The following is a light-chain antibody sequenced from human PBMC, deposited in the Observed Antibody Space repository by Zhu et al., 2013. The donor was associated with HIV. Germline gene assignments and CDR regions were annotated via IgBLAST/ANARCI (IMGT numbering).Light chain of an antibody. CDR3: QHFSRVPFS. J-gene: IGKJ3*01. Sequence: DIQMTQSPSSLSASVGDRVTITCRASESISTYLNWYQQNPGKAPKLLIYATSNLQSGVPSRFSGSGSGTEFTLTISSLQPEDFATYYCQHFSRVPFSFGPGTTVDTK. CDR2: ATS. V-gene: IGKV1-39*01. CDR1: ESISTY.